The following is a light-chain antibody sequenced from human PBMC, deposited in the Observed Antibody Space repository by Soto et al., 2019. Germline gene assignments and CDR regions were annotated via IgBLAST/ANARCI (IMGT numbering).Light chain of an antibody. CDR1: SSDVGGYNY. CDR3: SSYTSSSTYV. CDR2: EVS. V-gene: IGLV2-14*01. Sequence: APSPLASVSGSAGQSVTISCTGTSSDVGGYNYVPWYQQHPGKAPKLMIYEVSNRPSGVSNRSSGSKYGNTASLTISGLQAEVEADYYFSSYTSSSTYVFGTGTKVTV. J-gene: IGLJ1*01.